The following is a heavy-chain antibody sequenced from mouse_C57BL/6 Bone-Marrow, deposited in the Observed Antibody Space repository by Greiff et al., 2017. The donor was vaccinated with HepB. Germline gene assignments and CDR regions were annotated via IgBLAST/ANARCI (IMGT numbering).Heavy chain of an antibody. Sequence: EVQLVESGEGLVKPGGSLKLSCAASGFTFSSYAMSWVRQTPEKRLEWVAYISSGGDYIYYADTVKGRFTISRDNARNTLYLQMSSLKSEDTAMYYCTRARDYGSSFAYWGQGTLVTVSA. D-gene: IGHD1-1*01. CDR3: TRARDYGSSFAY. CDR2: ISSGGDYI. V-gene: IGHV5-9-1*02. J-gene: IGHJ3*01. CDR1: GFTFSSYA.